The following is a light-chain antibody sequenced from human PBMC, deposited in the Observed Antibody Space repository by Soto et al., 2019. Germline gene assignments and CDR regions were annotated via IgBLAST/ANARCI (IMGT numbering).Light chain of an antibody. V-gene: IGKV1-12*01. J-gene: IGKJ5*01. Sequence: DIQMTQSPSSVSASVGDRVTITCRASQGIRSWLAWYQQKPGKAPKLLIYAASSLQSGVPSRFSGSGSGTYFTLTISSLQPEDFATYYCQQANSFPITFGQGTRLEIK. CDR3: QQANSFPIT. CDR2: AAS. CDR1: QGIRSW.